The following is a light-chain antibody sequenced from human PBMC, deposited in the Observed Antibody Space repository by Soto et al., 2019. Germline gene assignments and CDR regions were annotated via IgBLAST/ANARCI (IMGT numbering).Light chain of an antibody. Sequence: SYELTQPPSVSVAPGQTARIACGGNNIGRKSVHWYQERPGQAPVLVVYDDSDRPSGIPERFSGSNFGNTATLTISRVEAGDEADYYCKVWDSNNDXXXXXTGTKXTVL. CDR2: DDS. J-gene: IGLJ1*01. CDR1: NIGRKS. V-gene: IGLV3-21*02. CDR3: KVWDSNNDXXX.